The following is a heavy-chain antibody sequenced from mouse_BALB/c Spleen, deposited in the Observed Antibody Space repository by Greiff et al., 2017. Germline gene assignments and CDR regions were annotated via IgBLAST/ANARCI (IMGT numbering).Heavy chain of an antibody. J-gene: IGHJ4*01. CDR2: ISSGGST. CDR1: GFTFSSYA. Sequence: EVQLQESGGGLVQPGGSLKLSCAASGFTFSSYAMSWVRQTPEKRLEWVASISSGGSTYYPDSVKGRFTISRDNARNILYLQMSSLRSEDTAMYYCARIGYDYAMDYWGQGTSVTVSS. D-gene: IGHD2-2*01. V-gene: IGHV5-6-5*01. CDR3: ARIGYDYAMDY.